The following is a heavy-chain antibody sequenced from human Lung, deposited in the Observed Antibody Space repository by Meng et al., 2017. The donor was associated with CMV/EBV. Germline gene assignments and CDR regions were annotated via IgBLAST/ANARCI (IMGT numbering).Heavy chain of an antibody. CDR3: ARIGDTLTGYYQYSQH. V-gene: IGHV1-3*01. CDR1: GYTFTTYA. D-gene: IGHD3-9*01. J-gene: IGHJ1*01. CDR2: INAGNGNR. Sequence: QVQLVQSGAEVKKPGASVKVSCKASGYTFTTYAMHWVRQAPGQGLEWMGWINAGNGNRKYSQKFLGRVTITRDTSASTAYMELSSLRSEDTAVYYCARIGDTLTGYYQYSQHWGQGTLVTVSS.